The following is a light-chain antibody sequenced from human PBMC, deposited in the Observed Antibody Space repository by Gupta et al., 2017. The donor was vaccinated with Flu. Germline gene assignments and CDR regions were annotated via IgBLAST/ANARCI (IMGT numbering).Light chain of an antibody. CDR1: KGISSY. CDR2: AAS. J-gene: IGKJ2*01. CDR3: QQCDSSPVT. V-gene: IGKV1-9*01. Sequence: PSFLSASVGDRITITGRASKGISSYLAWYQQKPGEAPKLLIYAASSWQTGVPARFSGSGSGTEFTLTISRLQPEDFAVYYCQQCDSSPVTFGQGTKLEIK.